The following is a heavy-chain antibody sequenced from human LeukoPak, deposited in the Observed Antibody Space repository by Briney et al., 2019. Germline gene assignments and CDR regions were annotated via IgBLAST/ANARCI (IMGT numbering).Heavy chain of an antibody. D-gene: IGHD3-22*01. J-gene: IGHJ5*02. CDR1: GGSISSGGYY. CDR2: IYYSGST. V-gene: IGHV4-31*03. CDR3: ARDYYDSGHMNWFDP. Sequence: PSETLSLTCTVSGGSISSGGYYWSWIRQHPGKGLKWIGYIYYSGSTYYNPSLKSRVTISVDTSKNQFSLKLSSVTAADTAVYYCARDYYDSGHMNWFDPWGQGTLVTVSS.